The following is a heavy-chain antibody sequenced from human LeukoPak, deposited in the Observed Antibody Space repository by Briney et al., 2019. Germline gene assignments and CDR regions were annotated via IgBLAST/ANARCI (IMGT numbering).Heavy chain of an antibody. Sequence: GGSLRVSCVPSGFTFEKVAMSSVRQAPGKGLEWVSAISGSGGSTYYADSVRGRFIISRANSKNTLYLQMNSLRAEDTAVYYCAKDIHGANWGQGTLVTVSS. V-gene: IGHV3-23*01. CDR3: AKDIHGAN. CDR2: ISGSGGST. J-gene: IGHJ4*02. D-gene: IGHD2-2*02. CDR1: GFTFEKVA.